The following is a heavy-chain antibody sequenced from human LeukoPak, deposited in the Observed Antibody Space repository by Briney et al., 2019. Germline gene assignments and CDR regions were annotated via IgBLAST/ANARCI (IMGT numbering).Heavy chain of an antibody. CDR2: INPNSGGT. CDR3: AREGLGDAFDI. J-gene: IGHJ3*02. Sequence: GASVKVSCKASGYTFTVYYMHWVRQAPGQGLEWMGWINPNSGGTNYAQKFQGRVTMTGDTSISTAYMELSRLRSDDAAVYYCAREGLGDAFDIWGQGTMVTVSS. CDR1: GYTFTVYY. D-gene: IGHD3/OR15-3a*01. V-gene: IGHV1-2*02.